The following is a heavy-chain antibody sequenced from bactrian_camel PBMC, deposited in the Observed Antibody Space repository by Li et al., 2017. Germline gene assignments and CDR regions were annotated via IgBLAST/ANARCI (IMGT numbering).Heavy chain of an antibody. V-gene: IGHV3S6*01. CDR3: AADPGSRTSCLAQSLYKY. Sequence: HVQLVESGGGSVQAGGSLRLSCAASGYTYNRNCMAWFRQAPGKEREGVACIFGDTRLTYYSNSVRGRVTVSQDHAKNTLYLQIHTLQPEDTARYFCAADPGSRTSCLAQSLYKYWGQGTQVTVS. J-gene: IGHJ4*01. CDR1: GYTYNRNC. D-gene: IGHD5*01. CDR2: IFGDTRLT.